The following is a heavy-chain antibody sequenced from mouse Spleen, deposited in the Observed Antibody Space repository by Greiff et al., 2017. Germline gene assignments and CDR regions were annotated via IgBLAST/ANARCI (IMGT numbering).Heavy chain of an antibody. CDR2: IWSGGST. Sequence: QVQLQQSGPGLVQPSQSLSITCTVSGFSLTSYGVHWVRQSPGKGLEWLGVIWSGGSTDYNAAFISRLSISKDNSKSQVFFKMNSLQADDTAIYYCARNTIYYGNSYYYAMDYWGQGTSVTVSS. D-gene: IGHD2-1*01. V-gene: IGHV2-2*01. CDR3: ARNTIYYGNSYYYAMDY. J-gene: IGHJ4*01. CDR1: GFSLTSYG.